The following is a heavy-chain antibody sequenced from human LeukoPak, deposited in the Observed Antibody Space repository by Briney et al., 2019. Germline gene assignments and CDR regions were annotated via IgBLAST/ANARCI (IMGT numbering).Heavy chain of an antibody. J-gene: IGHJ3*02. D-gene: IGHD3-16*01. Sequence: SETLSLTCTVSGGSISSSRYSWGWIRQPPGKGLEWIGSIYYSGSTYYNPSLKSRVTISVDTSKNQFSLKLSSATAADTAVYYCARLVDYDYVWGGPNDAFDIWGQGTMVTVSS. CDR2: IYYSGST. CDR3: ARLVDYDYVWGGPNDAFDI. V-gene: IGHV4-39*07. CDR1: GGSISSSRYS.